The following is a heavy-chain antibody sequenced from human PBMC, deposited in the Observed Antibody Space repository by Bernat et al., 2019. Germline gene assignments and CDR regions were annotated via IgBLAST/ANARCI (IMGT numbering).Heavy chain of an antibody. Sequence: EVQLVESGGGLVQPGGCQRLSCAASGFTFSSYWMTWVRQAPGKGLEWVANINEGGSATYYVDSVRGRFTISRDNDRNSLYLQMNSLRAEDTAVYYCARGMIGGPSTKNWGQGTLVTVSS. J-gene: IGHJ4*02. V-gene: IGHV3-7*01. CDR2: INEGGSAT. CDR3: ARGMIGGPSTKN. D-gene: IGHD3-16*01. CDR1: GFTFSSYW.